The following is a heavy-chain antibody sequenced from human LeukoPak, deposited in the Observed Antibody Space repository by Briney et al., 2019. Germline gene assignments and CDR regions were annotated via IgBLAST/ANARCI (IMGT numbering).Heavy chain of an antibody. CDR1: GFTFSGYA. J-gene: IGHJ6*02. V-gene: IGHV3-23*01. Sequence: GGSLRLSCAASGFTFSGYAMDWVRQAPGKGLEWSSSISRGAGTTYYAASVKGRFAISGDHSKNTVYLQMTSLRAEDTAAYYCAKRGDYYYYGMDVWGHGTTVTVSS. CDR2: ISRGAGTT. CDR3: AKRGDYYYYGMDV.